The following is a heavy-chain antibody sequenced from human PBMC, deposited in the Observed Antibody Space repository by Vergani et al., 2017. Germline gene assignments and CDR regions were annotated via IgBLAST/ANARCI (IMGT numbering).Heavy chain of an antibody. CDR3: AKSASVSMSLPNWFES. CDR1: GFSFKDYA. V-gene: IGHV3-23*01. J-gene: IGHJ5*01. Sequence: EVRLLESGGDLLQSGESLKISCAASGFSFKDYAMSWVRQAPGKGLEWVSGISGTGGFTFYADSVKGRLTISRDNYKNTLYLQMSSLRADDTAVYYCAKSASVSMSLPNWFESWGQGTHVTVS. CDR2: ISGTGGFT.